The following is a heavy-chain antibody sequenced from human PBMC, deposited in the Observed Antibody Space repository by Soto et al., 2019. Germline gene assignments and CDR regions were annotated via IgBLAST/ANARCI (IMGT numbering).Heavy chain of an antibody. CDR3: ASGGSTVTREFDY. J-gene: IGHJ4*02. CDR1: GYTFTGFY. CDR2: INPKSGDR. D-gene: IGHD4-17*01. V-gene: IGHV1-2*04. Sequence: QVQLVQSGAEVKKPGASVKVSCKASGYTFTGFYMHWVRQAPGQGLEWMGWINPKSGDREYAQNFQGWVTMTRDTSISTAYMELSRLKSDDTAMYYCASGGSTVTREFDYWGQGTLVSVSS.